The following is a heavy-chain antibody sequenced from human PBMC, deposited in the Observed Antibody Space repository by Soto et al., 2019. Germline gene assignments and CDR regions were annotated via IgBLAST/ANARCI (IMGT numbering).Heavy chain of an antibody. Sequence: SVTLPLTSTVSGGNISSYYWSWIRQPPGKGLEWIGYIYYSGSTNYNPSLKSRVTISVDTSKNQFSLKLSSVTAADTAVYYCARALYCGGDCYHYFDYWGQGTLVTVSS. CDR2: IYYSGST. CDR3: ARALYCGGDCYHYFDY. CDR1: GGNISSYY. J-gene: IGHJ4*02. D-gene: IGHD2-21*02. V-gene: IGHV4-59*01.